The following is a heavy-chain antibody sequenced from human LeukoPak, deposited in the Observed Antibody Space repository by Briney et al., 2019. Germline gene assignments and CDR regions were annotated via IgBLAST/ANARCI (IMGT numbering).Heavy chain of an antibody. V-gene: IGHV1-2*02. D-gene: IGHD2-21*02. CDR3: ARDPGAYCGGDCYSGGVYYYMGV. CDR1: GYTFTGYY. Sequence: ASVKVSCKASGYTFTGYYMHWVRQAPGQGLEWMGWINPNSGGTNYAQKFQGRVTMTRDTSISTAYMELSRLRSDDTAVYYCARDPGAYCGGDCYSGGVYYYMGVWGKGTTVTISS. CDR2: INPNSGGT. J-gene: IGHJ6*03.